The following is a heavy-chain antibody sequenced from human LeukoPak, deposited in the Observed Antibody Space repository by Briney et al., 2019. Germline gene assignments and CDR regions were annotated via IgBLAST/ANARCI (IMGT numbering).Heavy chain of an antibody. D-gene: IGHD6-19*01. V-gene: IGHV3-21*04. CDR2: ISSSSSYI. CDR3: AKTIAVASYYYYGMDV. Sequence: GGSLRLSCAASGFTFSSYSMNWVRQAPGKGLEWVSSISSSSSYIYYADSVKGRFTISRDNAKNSLYLQMNSLRAEDTAVYYCAKTIAVASYYYYGMDVWGQGTTVTVSS. CDR1: GFTFSSYS. J-gene: IGHJ6*02.